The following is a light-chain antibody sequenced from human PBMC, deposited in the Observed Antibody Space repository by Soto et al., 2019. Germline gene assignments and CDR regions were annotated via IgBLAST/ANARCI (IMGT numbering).Light chain of an antibody. V-gene: IGKV3D-15*01. Sequence: EIVITQSPASLSVSPGERATLSCKASQSVSSNLAWYQQKPGQAPRLLIYGASTRATGIPARFSGRGSGTEFTLTISSLQSEDFAVYYCQQYNNWPPRRTFGQGTKVDIK. CDR3: QQYNNWPPRRT. J-gene: IGKJ1*01. CDR2: GAS. CDR1: QSVSSN.